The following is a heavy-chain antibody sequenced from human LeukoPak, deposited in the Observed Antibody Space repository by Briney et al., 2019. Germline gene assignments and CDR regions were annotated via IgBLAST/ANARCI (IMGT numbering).Heavy chain of an antibody. CDR3: AKYRQPNSSRWYLFDY. CDR1: GFTFDDYA. CDR2: ISWNSGSI. J-gene: IGHJ4*02. V-gene: IGHV3-9*01. D-gene: IGHD6-19*01. Sequence: PGGSLRLSCAASGFTFDDYAMHWVRQAPGEGLEWVSGISWNSGSIGYADSVKGRFTISRDNAKNSLYLQMNSLRAEDTALYYCAKYRQPNSSRWYLFDYWGQGTLVTVSS.